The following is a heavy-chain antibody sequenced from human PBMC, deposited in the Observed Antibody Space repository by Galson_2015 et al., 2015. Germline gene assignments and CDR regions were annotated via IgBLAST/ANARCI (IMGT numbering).Heavy chain of an antibody. J-gene: IGHJ6*02. Sequence: QSGAEVKKAGESLEISCKTSGYRFSNYWIAWVRQMPGKGLEWMGIINPGDSDTRYSPSLQGQVTISVDKSMNTAYLQWSSLKASDTAMYYCARHRAAGGGYYYGMDVWAKGPRSPSP. CDR2: INPGDSDT. CDR1: GYRFSNYW. CDR3: ARHRAAGGGYYYGMDV. D-gene: IGHD6-13*01. V-gene: IGHV5-51*01.